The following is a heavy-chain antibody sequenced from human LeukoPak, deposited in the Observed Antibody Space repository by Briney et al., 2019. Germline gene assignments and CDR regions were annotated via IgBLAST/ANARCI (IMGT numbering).Heavy chain of an antibody. V-gene: IGHV4-59*08. D-gene: IGHD6-19*01. CDR1: GGSISSYY. J-gene: IGHJ4*02. Sequence: SETLSLTCTVSGGSISSYYWSWIRQPPGKGLEWIGYIYYSGSTNYNPSLKSRVTISVDTSKNQFSLKLSSVTAADTAVYYCARHSKRQFRAVAGYSDYWGQGTLVTVSS. CDR2: IYYSGST. CDR3: ARHSKRQFRAVAGYSDY.